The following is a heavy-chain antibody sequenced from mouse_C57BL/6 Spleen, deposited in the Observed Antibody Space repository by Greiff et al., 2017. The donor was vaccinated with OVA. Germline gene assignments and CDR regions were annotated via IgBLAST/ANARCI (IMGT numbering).Heavy chain of an antibody. CDR3: ARDPLLYYFDY. CDR1: GFNIKDYY. Sequence: VQLQQSGAELVKPGASVKLSCTASGFNIKDYYMHWVKQRTEQGLEWIGRIDPEDGDTKYAPKFQGKATITADTSSNTAYLQLSSLTSEDTAVYYCARDPLLYYFDYWGQGTTLTVSS. V-gene: IGHV14-2*01. CDR2: IDPEDGDT. D-gene: IGHD2-1*01. J-gene: IGHJ2*01.